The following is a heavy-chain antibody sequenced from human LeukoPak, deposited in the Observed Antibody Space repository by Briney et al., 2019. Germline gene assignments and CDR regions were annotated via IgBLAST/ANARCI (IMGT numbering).Heavy chain of an antibody. CDR3: ARTAVAGIYYFDY. Sequence: ASVKVSCKASGYTFTGYYMHWVRQAPGQGLKWMGWINPNSGGTNYAQKFQGRVTMTRDTSISTAYMELSRLRSDDTAVYYCARTAVAGIYYFDYWGQGTLVTVSS. J-gene: IGHJ4*02. CDR2: INPNSGGT. D-gene: IGHD6-19*01. CDR1: GYTFTGYY. V-gene: IGHV1-2*02.